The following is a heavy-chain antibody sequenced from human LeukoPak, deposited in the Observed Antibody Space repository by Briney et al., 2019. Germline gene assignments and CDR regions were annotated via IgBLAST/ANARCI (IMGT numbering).Heavy chain of an antibody. Sequence: GTSLRLSYAASGFTFSSYGMHWVRQAPGKGLEWVSTINGGGVNTHYADSVGGRFTISRDNSKNTLFLQMNSLRDEDTAVYYCAKDLYSNYGPADYWGQGNLVTVSS. J-gene: IGHJ4*02. V-gene: IGHV3-23*01. CDR1: GFTFSSYG. D-gene: IGHD4-11*01. CDR3: AKDLYSNYGPADY. CDR2: INGGGVNT.